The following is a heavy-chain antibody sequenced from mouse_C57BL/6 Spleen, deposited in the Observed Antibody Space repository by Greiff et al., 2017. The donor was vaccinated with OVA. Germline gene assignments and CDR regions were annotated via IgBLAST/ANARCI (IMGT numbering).Heavy chain of an antibody. CDR1: GFTFSDYG. J-gene: IGHJ4*01. V-gene: IGHV5-17*01. CDR2: ISSGSSTI. Sequence: EVKLMESGGGLVKPGGSLKLSCAASGFTFSDYGMHWVRQAPEKGLEWVAYISSGSSTIYYADTVKGRFTISRDNAKNTLFLQMTSLRSEDTAMYYCARGDDYALYYAMDYWGQGTSVTVSS. CDR3: ARGDDYALYYAMDY. D-gene: IGHD2-4*01.